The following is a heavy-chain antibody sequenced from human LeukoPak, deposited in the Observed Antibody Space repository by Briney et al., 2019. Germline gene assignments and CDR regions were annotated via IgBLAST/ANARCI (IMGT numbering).Heavy chain of an antibody. J-gene: IGHJ4*02. CDR2: LYRDGST. Sequence: GGSLRLSCAAYGFTVSSTYMSWVRQAPGKGLEWVSVLYRDGSTYYADSVKGRFTISRDNSKNTLYLQMKSMRAEDTGVYYGSSDQLTETTSVWGQGTLVTVSS. D-gene: IGHD4-17*01. V-gene: IGHV3-53*01. CDR1: GFTVSSTY. CDR3: SSDQLTETTSV.